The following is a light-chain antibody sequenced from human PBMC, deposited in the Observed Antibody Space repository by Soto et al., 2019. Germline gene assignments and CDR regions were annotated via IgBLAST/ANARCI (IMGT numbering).Light chain of an antibody. CDR3: QSSDSRLSGSDV. J-gene: IGLJ1*01. CDR2: GDS. Sequence: QSGLTQPPSVSGAPGQRVTISCTGSSSNIGAGYHVHWYQQLPGAAPKLLIFGDSNRPSGVPDRFSGSKSGTSASLAITGLQADDEADYYCQSSDSRLSGSDVFGTGTKVTVL. V-gene: IGLV1-40*01. CDR1: SSNIGAGYH.